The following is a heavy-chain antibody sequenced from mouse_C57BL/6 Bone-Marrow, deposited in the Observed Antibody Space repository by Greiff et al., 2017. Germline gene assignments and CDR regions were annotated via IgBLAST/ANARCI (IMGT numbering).Heavy chain of an antibody. CDR3: TRSLYYGNYAMDY. Sequence: VQLVESGAELVRPGASVTLSCKASGYTFTDYEMHWVKQTPVHGLEWIGAIDPETGGTAYNQKFKGKAILTADKSSSTAYMELRSLTSEDSAVYYCTRSLYYGNYAMDYWGQGTSVTVSS. V-gene: IGHV1-15*01. CDR1: GYTFTDYE. J-gene: IGHJ4*01. D-gene: IGHD2-1*01. CDR2: IDPETGGT.